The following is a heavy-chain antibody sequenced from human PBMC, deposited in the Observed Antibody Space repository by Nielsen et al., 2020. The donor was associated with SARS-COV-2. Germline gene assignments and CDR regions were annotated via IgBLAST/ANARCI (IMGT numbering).Heavy chain of an antibody. V-gene: IGHV1-69*13. D-gene: IGHD1-14*01. Sequence: SVKVSCKASGYTFTGSYVHWVRQAPGQGLEWMGGIIPIFGTANYAQKFQGRVTITADESTSTAYMELSSLRSEDTAVYYCASPNRVDGMDVWGQGTTVTVSS. CDR3: ASPNRVDGMDV. J-gene: IGHJ6*02. CDR1: GYTFTGSY. CDR2: IIPIFGTA.